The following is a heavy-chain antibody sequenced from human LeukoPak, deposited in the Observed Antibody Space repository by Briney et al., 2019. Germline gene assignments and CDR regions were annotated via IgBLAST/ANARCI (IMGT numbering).Heavy chain of an antibody. CDR1: GFTFSSYS. V-gene: IGHV3-48*04. CDR3: ARDPWDYYYDSSGYHDGYFDY. Sequence: GGSLRLSCAASGFTFSSYSMNRVRQAPGKGLEWVSYISSSSSTIYYADSVKGRFTISRDNAKNSLYLQMNSLRAEDTAVYYCARDPWDYYYDSSGYHDGYFDYWGQGTLVTVSS. D-gene: IGHD3-22*01. CDR2: ISSSSSTI. J-gene: IGHJ4*02.